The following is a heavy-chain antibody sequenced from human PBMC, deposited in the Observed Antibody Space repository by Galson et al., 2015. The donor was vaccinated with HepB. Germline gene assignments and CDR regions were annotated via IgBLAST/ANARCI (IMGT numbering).Heavy chain of an antibody. CDR3: AADPGTTAYYYYGMDV. Sequence: SVKVSCKASGFTFTSSAVQWVRQARGQRLEWIGWIVVGSGNTNYAQKFQERVTITRDMSTSTAYMELSSPRSEDTAVYYCAADPGTTAYYYYGMDVWGQGTTVTVSS. V-gene: IGHV1-58*01. D-gene: IGHD1-7*01. CDR2: IVVGSGNT. J-gene: IGHJ6*02. CDR1: GFTFTSSA.